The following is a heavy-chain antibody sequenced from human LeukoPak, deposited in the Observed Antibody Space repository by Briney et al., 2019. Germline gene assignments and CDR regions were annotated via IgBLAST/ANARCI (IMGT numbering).Heavy chain of an antibody. CDR2: IYHSGST. Sequence: SETLSLTCTVSGGSISSYYWSWIRQPPGKGLEWIGYIYHSGSTNYNPSLKSRVTISVDKSKNQFSLKLKSVTAADTAVYHCARGGDSSGSYYPPFDYWGQGTLVTVSS. J-gene: IGHJ4*02. V-gene: IGHV4-59*01. D-gene: IGHD3-22*01. CDR1: GGSISSYY. CDR3: ARGGDSSGSYYPPFDY.